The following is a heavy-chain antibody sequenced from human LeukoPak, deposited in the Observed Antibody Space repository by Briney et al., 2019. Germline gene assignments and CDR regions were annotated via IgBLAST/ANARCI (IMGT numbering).Heavy chain of an antibody. V-gene: IGHV4-59*01. CDR1: GGSISSYY. CDR2: IYYSGST. Sequence: PSETLSLTCTVSGGSISSYYWSWIRQPPGKGLEWIGYIYYSGSTNYNPSLKSRVTISVDTSKNQFSLKLSSVTAADTAVYYCASTLPSTRYCSGGSCYSGFDYWGQGTLVTVSS. J-gene: IGHJ4*02. D-gene: IGHD2-15*01. CDR3: ASTLPSTRYCSGGSCYSGFDY.